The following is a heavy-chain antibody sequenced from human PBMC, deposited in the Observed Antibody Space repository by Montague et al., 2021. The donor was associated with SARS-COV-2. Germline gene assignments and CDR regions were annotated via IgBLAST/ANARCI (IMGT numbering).Heavy chain of an antibody. CDR1: GGSISSSSYY. V-gene: IGHV4-39*07. Sequence: SETLSLTCTVSGGSISSSSYYWGWIRQPPGKGLEWIGSIYYSGSTYYNPSLKSRVTISVDRSKNQFSLKLSSVTAADTAVYYCARSDLSVIVLVVYATRGGYFDPWGRGTLVTVSS. CDR3: ARSDLSVIVLVVYATRGGYFDP. J-gene: IGHJ2*01. D-gene: IGHD2-8*02. CDR2: IYYSGST.